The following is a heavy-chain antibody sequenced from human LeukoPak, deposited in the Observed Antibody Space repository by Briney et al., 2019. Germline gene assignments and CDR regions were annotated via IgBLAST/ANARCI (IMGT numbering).Heavy chain of an antibody. V-gene: IGHV3-48*03. CDR2: ITSSGNTI. J-gene: IGHJ4*02. CDR1: GFNLSTYE. Sequence: GGSLRLSCAASGFNLSTYEMNWVRQAPGKGLEWISYITSSGNTIYYADSVKGRFTISRDNAKSSLYLQMNSLRAEDTAVYFCARDHGFGEILPSEFDSWGQGTLVTVSS. CDR3: ARDHGFGEILPSEFDS. D-gene: IGHD3-10*01.